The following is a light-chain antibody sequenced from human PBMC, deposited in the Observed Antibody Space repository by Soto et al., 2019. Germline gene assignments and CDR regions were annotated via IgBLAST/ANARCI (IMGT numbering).Light chain of an antibody. CDR3: QQYNNWPPVT. Sequence: EIVMTQSPATLSVSPGERATLSCRASQSVSSNLAWNQQKPSQAPRLLIYGASTRATGIPARFSGSGSGTEFTLTISSLQSEDFAVYYCQQYNNWPPVTFGQGTKVEIK. J-gene: IGKJ1*01. CDR2: GAS. CDR1: QSVSSN. V-gene: IGKV3-15*01.